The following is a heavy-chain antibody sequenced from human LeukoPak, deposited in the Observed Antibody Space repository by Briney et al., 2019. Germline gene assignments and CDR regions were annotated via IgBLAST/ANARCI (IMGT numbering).Heavy chain of an antibody. CDR3: ARGGYYDSSGYYSFPYFDY. CDR1: GGSISSGGYY. Sequence: SETLSLTCTVSGGSISSGGYYWSWIRQPPGKGLEWIGYIYHSGSTYYNPSLKSRVTISVDRSKNQFSLKLSSVTAADTAVYYCARGGYYDSSGYYSFPYFDYWAREPWSPSPQ. D-gene: IGHD3-22*01. CDR2: IYHSGST. J-gene: IGHJ4*02. V-gene: IGHV4-30-2*01.